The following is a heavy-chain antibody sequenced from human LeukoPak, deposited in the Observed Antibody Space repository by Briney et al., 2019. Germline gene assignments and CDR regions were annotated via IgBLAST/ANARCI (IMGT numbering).Heavy chain of an antibody. CDR3: ARDKFYGIAVAGRGGSLDY. CDR2: ISSSSSTI. CDR1: GFTFSSYS. D-gene: IGHD6-19*01. V-gene: IGHV3-48*01. Sequence: PGGSLRLSCAASGFTFSSYSMLWVRQAPGKGLEWVSYISSSSSTIYYADSVKGRFTISRDNAKNSLYLQMNTLRAEDTAVYYCARDKFYGIAVAGRGGSLDYWGQGTLVTVSS. J-gene: IGHJ4*02.